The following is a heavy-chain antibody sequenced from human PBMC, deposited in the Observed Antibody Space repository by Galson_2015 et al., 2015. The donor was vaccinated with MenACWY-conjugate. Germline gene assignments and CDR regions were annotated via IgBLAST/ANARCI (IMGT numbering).Heavy chain of an antibody. V-gene: IGHV2-5*02. CDR3: SRTGATPGDY. J-gene: IGHJ4*02. CDR2: IYWDDDK. CDR1: GSSLSTSGVG. Sequence: PALVKPTQTLTLPCTFSGSSLSTSGVGVGWIRQPPGKALEWLALIYWDDDKRYSPSLRSRLTITKDTSKNHVVLTMTNMDPVDTATYYCSRTGATPGDYRGQGTLVTVSS.